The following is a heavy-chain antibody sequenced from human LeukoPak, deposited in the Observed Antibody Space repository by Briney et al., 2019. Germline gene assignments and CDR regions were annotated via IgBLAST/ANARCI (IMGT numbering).Heavy chain of an antibody. CDR3: ARGTGSYYDY. V-gene: IGHV4-61*01. D-gene: IGHD3/OR15-3a*01. Sequence: SETLSLTCTVSGGSVNSGNYHWSWIRQPPGKGLEWIGYIYYSGTTNYNPSLKSRVTISADASKNQFSLRLRSVTAADTAVYYCARGTGSYYDYWGQGTLVTVSS. CDR1: GGSVNSGNYH. CDR2: IYYSGTT. J-gene: IGHJ4*02.